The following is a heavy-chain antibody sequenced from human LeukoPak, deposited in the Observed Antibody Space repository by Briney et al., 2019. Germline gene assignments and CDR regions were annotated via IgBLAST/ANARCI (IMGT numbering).Heavy chain of an antibody. V-gene: IGHV1-46*01. J-gene: IGHJ4*02. CDR2: INPSGGST. Sequence: ASVKVSCKASGYTFTSYYMHWVRQAPGQGLEWMGIINPSGGSTSYAQKFQGRVTMTGDTSTSTVYMELSSLRSEDTAVYYCVTSSSWYDPGDYWGQGTLVTVSS. CDR1: GYTFTSYY. CDR3: VTSSSWYDPGDY. D-gene: IGHD6-13*01.